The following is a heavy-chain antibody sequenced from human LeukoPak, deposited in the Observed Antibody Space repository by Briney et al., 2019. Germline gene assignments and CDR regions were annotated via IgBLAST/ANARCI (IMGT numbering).Heavy chain of an antibody. CDR3: ANPGVPAAMDYYYGMDV. V-gene: IGHV1-2*02. Sequence: GASVKVSCKASGYTFTGYYMHWVRQALGQGLEWMGWINPNSGGTNYAQKFQGRVTMTRDTSISTAYMELSRLRSDDTAVYYCANPGVPAAMDYYYGMDVWGQGTTVTVSS. D-gene: IGHD2-2*01. J-gene: IGHJ6*02. CDR1: GYTFTGYY. CDR2: INPNSGGT.